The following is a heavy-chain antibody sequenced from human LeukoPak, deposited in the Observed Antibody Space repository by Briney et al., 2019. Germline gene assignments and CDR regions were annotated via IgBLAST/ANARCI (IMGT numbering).Heavy chain of an antibody. J-gene: IGHJ3*02. CDR3: ARGRYCSADNCSGGDAFDI. CDR1: GGSINNYY. D-gene: IGHD2-15*01. CDR2: IYTRGST. Sequence: PSETLSLTCTVSGGSINNYYCSWIRQPAGQGLEWIGRIYTRGSTNYNPSLKSRVTMSVDTSKNQFSLKLSSVTAADTAVYYCARGRYCSADNCSGGDAFDIWGQGTMVSVSS. V-gene: IGHV4-4*07.